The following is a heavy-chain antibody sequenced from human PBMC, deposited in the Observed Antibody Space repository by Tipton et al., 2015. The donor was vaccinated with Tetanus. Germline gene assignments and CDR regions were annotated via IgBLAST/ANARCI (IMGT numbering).Heavy chain of an antibody. Sequence: TLSLTCIVSGDSIRSGSHYWNWIRQPPGKGLEWIGYIYYTGTTFHNPSLKGRVTISVDTSRNQFSLKVTSLTAADTAVYYCARPARGAVTGLAPDGFDIWGPGALVTVSS. CDR1: GDSIRSGSHY. J-gene: IGHJ3*02. CDR3: ARPARGAVTGLAPDGFDI. V-gene: IGHV4-31*03. D-gene: IGHD6-19*01. CDR2: IYYTGTT.